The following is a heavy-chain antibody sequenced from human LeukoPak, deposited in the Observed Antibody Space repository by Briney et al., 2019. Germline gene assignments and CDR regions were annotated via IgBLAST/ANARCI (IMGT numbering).Heavy chain of an antibody. CDR1: GGTIGSYY. J-gene: IGHJ4*02. D-gene: IGHD6-19*01. Sequence: SETLSLTCTVSGGTIGSYYWNWIRQPPGKGLEWIGYIHYSGSTKYNPSLKSRVTISVDTSKNQFSLKLSSVTAADTAVYYCARWYSSGWAFDYWGQGTLVTVSS. V-gene: IGHV4-59*08. CDR2: IHYSGST. CDR3: ARWYSSGWAFDY.